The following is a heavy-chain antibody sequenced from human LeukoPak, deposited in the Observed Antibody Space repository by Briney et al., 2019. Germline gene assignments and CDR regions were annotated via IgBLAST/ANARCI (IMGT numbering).Heavy chain of an antibody. CDR3: ARDGFGTGSN. Sequence: PGGSLRLSCVGSGFTFSRYWLNWVRQAPGKGLEWVANIKQDGSEKNYVDSVKGRFIISRDNAKNSLYLQMNTLRADDTAVYYCARDGFGTGSNWGQGTLVTVSS. V-gene: IGHV3-7*03. CDR2: IKQDGSEK. CDR1: GFTFSRYW. J-gene: IGHJ4*02. D-gene: IGHD3-16*01.